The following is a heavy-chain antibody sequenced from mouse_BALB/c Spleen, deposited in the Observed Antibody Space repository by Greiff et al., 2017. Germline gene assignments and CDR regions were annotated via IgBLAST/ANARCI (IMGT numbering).Heavy chain of an antibody. J-gene: IGHJ4*01. CDR2: ISSGSSTI. CDR3: ASHYYYGSSPYAMDY. Sequence: EVNVVESGGGLVQPGGSRKLSCAASGFTFSSFGMHWVRQAPEKGLEWVAYISSGSSTIYYADTVKGRFTISRDNPKNTLFLQMTSLRSEDTAMYYCASHYYYGSSPYAMDYWGQGTSVTVSS. D-gene: IGHD1-1*01. V-gene: IGHV5-17*02. CDR1: GFTFSSFG.